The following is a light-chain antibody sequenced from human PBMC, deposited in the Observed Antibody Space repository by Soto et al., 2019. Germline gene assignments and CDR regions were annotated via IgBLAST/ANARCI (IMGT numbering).Light chain of an antibody. CDR1: SSDVGAYNF. Sequence: QSVLTQPASVPGSPGQSITISCTGSSSDVGAYNFVSWYQHHPGKAPKLILYEVTTRPSGVSSRFSGSKSGNTASLTISGLQADDEANYYCSSYTSSNTPYVFGTGTKGTVL. J-gene: IGLJ1*01. CDR2: EVT. CDR3: SSYTSSNTPYV. V-gene: IGLV2-14*01.